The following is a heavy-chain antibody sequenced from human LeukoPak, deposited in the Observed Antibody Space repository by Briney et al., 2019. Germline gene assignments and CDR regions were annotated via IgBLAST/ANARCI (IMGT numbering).Heavy chain of an antibody. CDR1: GFTFSSYA. V-gene: IGHV3-33*08. Sequence: GGSLRLSCAASGFTFSSYAMSWVRQAPGKGLEWVAVIWYDGSNKYYADSVKGRFTISRDNSKNTLYLQMNSLRAEDTAVYYCARDRQQLVQHGFDYWGQGTLVTVSS. CDR3: ARDRQQLVQHGFDY. J-gene: IGHJ4*02. CDR2: IWYDGSNK. D-gene: IGHD6-13*01.